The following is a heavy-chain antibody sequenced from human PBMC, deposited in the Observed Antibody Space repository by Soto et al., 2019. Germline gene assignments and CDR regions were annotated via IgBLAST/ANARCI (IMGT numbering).Heavy chain of an antibody. Sequence: QVQLQESGPGLVKPSDTLSLTCAVSGYSISSSNWWGWIRQPPGKGLEWIGYIYYSGTTYYNPSLKGRVTMSVDTAKNQFSLKLTSVTAVDTAVYYCARREIQGPIDYWGQGTLVTVSS. CDR1: GYSISSSNW. D-gene: IGHD1-26*01. CDR3: ARREIQGPIDY. CDR2: IYYSGTT. J-gene: IGHJ4*02. V-gene: IGHV4-28*01.